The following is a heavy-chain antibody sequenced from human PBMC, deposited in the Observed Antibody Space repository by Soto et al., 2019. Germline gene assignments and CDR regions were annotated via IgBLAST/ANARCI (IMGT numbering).Heavy chain of an antibody. CDR2: INGDGSNT. V-gene: IGHV3-74*01. Sequence: EVHLVESGGGLVQPGGSLRLSCAASGFTFSRYWMHWVRQAPGKGLVWVSHINGDGSNTRYADSVKGRFTISRDNAKNTLYLQMNSLRAEDTAVYYCTRGGDYGDWGGYWGQGTLVTVSS. D-gene: IGHD4-17*01. CDR1: GFTFSRYW. CDR3: TRGGDYGDWGGY. J-gene: IGHJ4*02.